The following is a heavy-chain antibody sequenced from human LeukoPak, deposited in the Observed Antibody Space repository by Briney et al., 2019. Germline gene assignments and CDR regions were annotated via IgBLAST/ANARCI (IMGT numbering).Heavy chain of an antibody. J-gene: IGHJ2*01. D-gene: IGHD2-2*01. V-gene: IGHV4-34*01. Sequence: ETLSLTCAVYGGSFSGYYWSWIRQPPGKGLEWIGSIYYSGSTYYNPSLKSRVTISVDTSKNQFSLKLSSVTAADTAVYYCGEEVVVPAAGPGYFDLWGRGTLVTVSS. CDR1: GGSFSGYY. CDR3: GEEVVVPAAGPGYFDL. CDR2: IYYSGST.